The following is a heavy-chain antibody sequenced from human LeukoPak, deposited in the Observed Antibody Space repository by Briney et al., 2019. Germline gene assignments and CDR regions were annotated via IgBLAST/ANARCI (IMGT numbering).Heavy chain of an antibody. CDR3: ASDKLGTDAFDI. CDR1: GFTFSSYG. J-gene: IGHJ3*02. D-gene: IGHD7-27*01. Sequence: SPRLSCAASGFTFSSYGMHWVRQAPGKGLEWVAVIWYDGTNKYYADSVKGRFSISRDNSKNTLYLQMNSLRAEDTAVYYCASDKLGTDAFDIWGQGTVVTVSS. CDR2: IWYDGTNK. V-gene: IGHV3-33*01.